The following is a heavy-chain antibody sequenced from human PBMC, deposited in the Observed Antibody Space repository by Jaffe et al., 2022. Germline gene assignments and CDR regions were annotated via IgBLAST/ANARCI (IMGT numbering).Heavy chain of an antibody. Sequence: QVQLVQSGAEVKKPGSSVKVSCKASGGTFSSYTISWVRQAPGQGLEWMGRIIPILGIANYAQKFQGRVTITADKSTSTAYMELSSLRSEDTAVYYCASLTYDSSGYYYGYWYFDLWGRGTLVTVSS. CDR2: IIPILGIA. CDR1: GGTFSSYT. J-gene: IGHJ2*01. D-gene: IGHD3-22*01. V-gene: IGHV1-69*02. CDR3: ASLTYDSSGYYYGYWYFDL.